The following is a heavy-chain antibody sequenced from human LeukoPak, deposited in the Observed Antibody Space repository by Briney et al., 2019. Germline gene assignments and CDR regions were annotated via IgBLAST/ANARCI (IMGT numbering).Heavy chain of an antibody. CDR3: ARGAPLGASYFDY. D-gene: IGHD3-3*01. Sequence: SGTLSLTCAVSGGSISRGGYSWSWIRQPPGKGLEWIGYIYHSGSTYYNPSLKSRVTISVDRSKNQFSLKLSSVTAADTAVYYCARGAPLGASYFDYWGQGTLVTVSS. V-gene: IGHV4-30-2*01. CDR2: IYHSGST. J-gene: IGHJ4*02. CDR1: GGSISRGGYS.